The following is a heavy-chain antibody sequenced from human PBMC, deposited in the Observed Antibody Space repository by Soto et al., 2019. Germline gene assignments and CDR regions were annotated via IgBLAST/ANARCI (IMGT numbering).Heavy chain of an antibody. CDR1: GFTFSSYA. V-gene: IGHV3-30-3*01. CDR2: ISYDGSNK. CDR3: ARAAVAGYHYGMDV. J-gene: IGHJ6*02. Sequence: QVQLVESGGGVVQPGRSLRLSCAASGFTFSSYAMHWVRQAPGKGLEWVAVISYDGSNKYYADSVKGRFTISRDNFKNMLYLEMNSLRAEDTAVYYCARAAVAGYHYGMDVWGQGTTVTVSS. D-gene: IGHD6-19*01.